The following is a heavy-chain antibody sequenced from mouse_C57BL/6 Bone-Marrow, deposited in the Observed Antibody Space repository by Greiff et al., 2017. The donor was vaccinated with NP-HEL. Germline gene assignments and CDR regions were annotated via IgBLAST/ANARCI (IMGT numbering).Heavy chain of an antibody. Sequence: VQLQQSGAELMKPGASVKLSCKATGYTFTGYWIEWVKQRPGHGLEWIGEILPGSGSTNYHEKFKGKATFTADTSSNTAYMQLSSLTTEDSAIYYCASVYYGSSYLYYFDYWGQGTTLTVSS. CDR2: ILPGSGST. J-gene: IGHJ2*01. CDR1: GYTFTGYW. D-gene: IGHD1-1*01. V-gene: IGHV1-9*01. CDR3: ASVYYGSSYLYYFDY.